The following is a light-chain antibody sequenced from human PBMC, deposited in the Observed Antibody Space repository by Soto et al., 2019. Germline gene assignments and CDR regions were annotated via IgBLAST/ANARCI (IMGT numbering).Light chain of an antibody. J-gene: IGKJ1*01. V-gene: IGKV1-5*03. CDR3: QQYNSYSWT. Sequence: DVQMTQSPSTLSASVGDRVTITCRASQSISSWLAWYQQKPGKAPKLLIYKASTLESGVPSNFSGSGSGTEFALTISSLQPEDFATYYCQQYNSYSWTFGQVTEVDIK. CDR2: KAS. CDR1: QSISSW.